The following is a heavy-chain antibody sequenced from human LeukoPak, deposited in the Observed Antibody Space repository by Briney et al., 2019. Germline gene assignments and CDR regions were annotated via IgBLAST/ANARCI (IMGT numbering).Heavy chain of an antibody. V-gene: IGHV1-69*13. D-gene: IGHD3-10*01. Sequence: GASVKVSCKVSGGTFSSYAISWVRQAPGQGLEWMGGIIPIFGTANYAQKFQGRVTITADESTSTAYMELSSLRSEDTAVYYCASIYGSGSSLSNYYYGMDVWGKGTTVTVSS. CDR3: ASIYGSGSSLSNYYYGMDV. CDR2: IIPIFGTA. CDR1: GGTFSSYA. J-gene: IGHJ6*04.